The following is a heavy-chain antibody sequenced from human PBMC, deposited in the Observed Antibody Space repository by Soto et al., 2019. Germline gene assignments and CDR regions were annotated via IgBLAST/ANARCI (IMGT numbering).Heavy chain of an antibody. V-gene: IGHV3-30*18. CDR3: AKERLLWDLDY. J-gene: IGHJ4*02. CDR2: ISHDGSDK. D-gene: IGHD3-10*01. CDR1: GFSFSGYG. Sequence: PGGSLRLSCAASGFSFSGYGMHWVRQAPGKGLEWVAVISHDGSDKYYADSVKGRFIISRDNSKNTLYLQTNSLRVEDTAVYYCAKERLLWDLDYWGQGTLVTVSS.